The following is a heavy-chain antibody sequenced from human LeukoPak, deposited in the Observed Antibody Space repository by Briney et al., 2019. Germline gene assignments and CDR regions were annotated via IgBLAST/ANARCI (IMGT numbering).Heavy chain of an antibody. CDR1: GFTFSSYW. CDR2: INSDGSIT. CDR3: AREPGGYYDSSGFLDD. V-gene: IGHV3-74*01. Sequence: PGGSLRLSCAASGFTFSSYWMHWVRQGPGRGLQWVARINSDGSITDYADSVKGRFTISRDTAQNTLFLLLDSLRVEDTAMCYCAREPGGYYDSSGFLDDWGQGTLVTVFS. J-gene: IGHJ4*02. D-gene: IGHD3-22*01.